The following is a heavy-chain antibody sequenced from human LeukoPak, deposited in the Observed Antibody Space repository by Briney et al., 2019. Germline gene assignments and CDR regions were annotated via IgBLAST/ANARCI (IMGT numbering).Heavy chain of an antibody. J-gene: IGHJ4*02. CDR2: IIPIFGAA. D-gene: IGHD2-2*01. CDR3: ATLVVVPAATDY. Sequence: GASMKFSCKASGGTFSSYSVSWVRQAPAPGLEWMGMIIPIFGAANYDQKFQGRVTITADESTSTAYMELSSLRSEDTAVYYCATLVVVPAATDYWGQGTLVTVSS. CDR1: GGTFSSYS. V-gene: IGHV1-69*15.